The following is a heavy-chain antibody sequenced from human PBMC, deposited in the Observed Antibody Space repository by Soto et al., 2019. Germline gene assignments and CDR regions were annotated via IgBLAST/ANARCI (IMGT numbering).Heavy chain of an antibody. D-gene: IGHD3-10*01. CDR1: GFTFSSYP. CDR3: AKDSGNYGSGSFSH. CDR2: MSGSDDSR. J-gene: IGHJ4*02. Sequence: EVHLLESGGGLVQPGGSLRLSCAASGFTFSSYPMSWVRQAPGRGLEWVSAMSGSDDSRDYANFVKGRFTISRDDSKATLFLQMDSLRAADTAVYYCAKDSGNYGSGSFSHWGQGTLVTVSS. V-gene: IGHV3-23*01.